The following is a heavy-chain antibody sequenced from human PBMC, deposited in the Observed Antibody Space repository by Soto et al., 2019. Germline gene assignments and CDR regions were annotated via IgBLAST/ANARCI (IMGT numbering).Heavy chain of an antibody. Sequence: QVQLQESGPGLVRPSETVSLTCTVSGGSVSAYYWTWIRQPPGKGLEWVGYIHYSGTPNYSPSLKNRVTISVDLSKNQVSLQLNSVTAADTAVYYCASGGWELLVPLFSWGQGALVTVSA. CDR1: GGSVSAYY. J-gene: IGHJ5*02. CDR3: ASGGWELLVPLFS. D-gene: IGHD2-15*01. CDR2: IHYSGTP. V-gene: IGHV4-59*02.